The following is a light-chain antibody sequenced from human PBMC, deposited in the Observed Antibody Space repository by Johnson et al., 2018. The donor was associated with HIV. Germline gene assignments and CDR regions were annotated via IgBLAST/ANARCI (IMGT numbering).Light chain of an antibody. CDR3: GTWANCLNTGGV. CDR2: ENN. J-gene: IGLJ1*01. CDR1: SSNIGNNY. Sequence: QSVLTQPPSVSAAPGQKVTISCSGSSSNIGNNYVTWYQQLPGTAPKLLIYENNKRPSGIPDRFSGHKPGTSATLGITGLQTGDEADYYCGTWANCLNTGGVVGAGTKVTVL. V-gene: IGLV1-51*02.